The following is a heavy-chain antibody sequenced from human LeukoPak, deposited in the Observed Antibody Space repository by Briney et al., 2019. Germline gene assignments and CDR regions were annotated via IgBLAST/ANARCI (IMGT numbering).Heavy chain of an antibody. CDR2: ISSSGSTI. D-gene: IGHD3-3*01. CDR1: GFTFSDYY. CDR3: SRDAVEWGPYNWFDP. J-gene: IGHJ5*02. V-gene: IGHV3-11*04. Sequence: GGSLRLSCAASGFTFSDYYMSWVRQAPGKGLEWVSYISSSGSTIYYADSVKGRFTISRDNAKNSLYLQMNSLRAEDTAVYYCSRDAVEWGPYNWFDPWGQGILVTVSS.